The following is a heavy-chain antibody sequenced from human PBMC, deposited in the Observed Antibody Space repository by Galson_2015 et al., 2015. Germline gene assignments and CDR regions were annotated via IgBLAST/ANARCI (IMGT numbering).Heavy chain of an antibody. V-gene: IGHV6-1*01. J-gene: IGHJ4*02. CDR1: GDSVASQSAT. CDR2: TYLRSRWYY. Sequence: CAISGDSVASQSATWDWIRQSPSRGLEWLGRTYLRSRWYYDYAESVKGRITISPDTSKNQFSLQLNSVTPEDTAVYYCARESWRRDGYEYVDTWGQGTLVTVSS. D-gene: IGHD5-24*01. CDR3: ARESWRRDGYEYVDT.